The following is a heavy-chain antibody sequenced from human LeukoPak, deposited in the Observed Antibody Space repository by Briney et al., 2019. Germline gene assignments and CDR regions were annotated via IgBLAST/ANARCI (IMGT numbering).Heavy chain of an antibody. CDR3: ARENSGSYREFDY. CDR2: INTSGST. D-gene: IGHD1-26*01. J-gene: IGHJ4*02. CDR1: SFSISSYY. V-gene: IGHV4-4*07. Sequence: SETLSFTCTVSSFSISSYYWSWLRQPAGKGLEGIGRINTSGSTNYNASLKSRVSMSVDTSKNQFSMKRSSVTAADTAVFYCARENSGSYREFDYWGQGTLVTVSS.